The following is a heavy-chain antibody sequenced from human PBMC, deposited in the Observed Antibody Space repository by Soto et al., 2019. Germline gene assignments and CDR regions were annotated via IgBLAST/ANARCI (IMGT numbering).Heavy chain of an antibody. Sequence: PSETLSLTCTVSGGSISSYYWSWIRQPPGKGLEWIGYIYYSGSTNYNPSLKSRVTISVDTSKNQFSLKLSSVTAADTAVYYCAREDDFWSGYPVGYFDYWGQGTLVTVSS. CDR2: IYYSGST. J-gene: IGHJ4*02. V-gene: IGHV4-59*01. CDR1: GGSISSYY. D-gene: IGHD3-3*01. CDR3: AREDDFWSGYPVGYFDY.